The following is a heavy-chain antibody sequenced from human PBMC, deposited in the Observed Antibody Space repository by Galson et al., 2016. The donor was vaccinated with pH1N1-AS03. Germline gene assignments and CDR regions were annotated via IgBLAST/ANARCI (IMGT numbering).Heavy chain of an antibody. CDR1: GFIFSSHG. V-gene: IGHV3-33*06. CDR2: IWNHGKSK. J-gene: IGHJ4*02. CDR3: AKDDYSSAWYGGISDY. D-gene: IGHD6-19*01. Sequence: SLRLSCAASGFIFSSHGIHWVRQAPGKGLEWVALIWNHGKSKYYADSVKGLFTISRDDSKNTVYLQMNSLRAEDTAVYYCAKDDYSSAWYGGISDYWGQGTLVTVSS.